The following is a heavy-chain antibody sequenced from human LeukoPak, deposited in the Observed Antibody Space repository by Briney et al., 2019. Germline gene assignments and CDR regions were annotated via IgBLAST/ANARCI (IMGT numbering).Heavy chain of an antibody. D-gene: IGHD2-2*01. J-gene: IGHJ6*03. CDR3: ARDGIVVVPAAIHYYMDV. CDR2: INPNSGGT. V-gene: IGHV1-2*02. Sequence: ASVKVSCKASGGTFTGYYMHWVRQAPGQGLEWMGWINPNSGGTNYAQKFQGRVTMTRDTSISTAYMELSRLRSDDTAVYYCARDGIVVVPAAIHYYMDVWGKGTTVTVSS. CDR1: GGTFTGYY.